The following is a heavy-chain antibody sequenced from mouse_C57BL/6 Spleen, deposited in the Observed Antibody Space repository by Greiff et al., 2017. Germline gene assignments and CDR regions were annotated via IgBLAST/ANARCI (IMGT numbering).Heavy chain of an antibody. D-gene: IGHD3-2*02. V-gene: IGHV1-26*01. J-gene: IGHJ3*01. CDR1: GYTFTDYY. CDR2: INPNNGGT. CDR3: ARELDSSGYVGWFAY. Sequence: EVQLQQSGPELVKPGASVKISCKASGYTFTDYYMNWVKQSHGKSLEWIGDINPNNGGTSYNQKFKGKATLTVDKSSSTAYMELRSLTSEDSAVYYCARELDSSGYVGWFAYWGQGTLVTVSA.